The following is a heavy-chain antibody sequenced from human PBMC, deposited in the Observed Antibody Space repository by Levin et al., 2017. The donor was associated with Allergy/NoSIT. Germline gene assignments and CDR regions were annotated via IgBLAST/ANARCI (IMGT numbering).Heavy chain of an antibody. Sequence: SETLSLTCTVSGGSISSYYWSWIRQPPGKGLEWIGYIYYSGSTNYNPSLKSRVTISVDTSKNQFSLKLSSVTAADTAVYYCARRLNVVYYYDSSGYYQDAFDIWGQGTMVTVSS. CDR2: IYYSGST. J-gene: IGHJ3*02. V-gene: IGHV4-59*08. CDR3: ARRLNVVYYYDSSGYYQDAFDI. D-gene: IGHD3-22*01. CDR1: GGSISSYY.